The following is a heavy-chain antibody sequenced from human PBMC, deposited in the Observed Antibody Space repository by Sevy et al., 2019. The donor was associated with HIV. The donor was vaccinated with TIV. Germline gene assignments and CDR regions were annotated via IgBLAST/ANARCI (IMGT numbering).Heavy chain of an antibody. J-gene: IGHJ4*02. CDR1: GFIFGSYS. Sequence: GGSLRLSCAASGFIFGSYSMNWVRQAPGKGLEWISYIDTSSSSIHYADSVKGRFTISRDNRKNSLYLQMNSLRAGDTAVYYWVGEYGSPFGVGSGLGCYFDYWGQGALVTVSS. CDR3: VGEYGSPFGVGSGLGCYFDY. D-gene: IGHD2-15*01. CDR2: IDTSSSSI. V-gene: IGHV3-48*04.